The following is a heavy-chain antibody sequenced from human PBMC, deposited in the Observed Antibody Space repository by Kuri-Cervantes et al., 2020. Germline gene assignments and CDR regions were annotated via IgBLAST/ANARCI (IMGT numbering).Heavy chain of an antibody. CDR3: AKRTGPNDY. D-gene: IGHD1-1*01. V-gene: IGHV3-23*01. Sequence: GGSLRLSCAASGFTFSSYAMSWVRQSPGKGLEWVSAISGSGDNTYYADSVKGRFTISRDNSKNTLYLQMNSLRAEDTAVYYCAKRTGPNDYWGQGTLVTVSS. CDR2: ISGSGDNT. CDR1: GFTFSSYA. J-gene: IGHJ4*02.